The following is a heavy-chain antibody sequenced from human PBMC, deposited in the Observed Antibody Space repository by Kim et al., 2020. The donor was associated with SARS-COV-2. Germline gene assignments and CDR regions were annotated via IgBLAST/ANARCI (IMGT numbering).Heavy chain of an antibody. CDR2: VSTISENT. Sequence: ASVKVSCEASGYTFTTYGISWVRQAPGQGPEWMGRVSTISENTNYAQKFQGRVTMTTDTSTRTAYMELRRLASDDTAIYYCARDRVVVASSGFDSWGQGTLVTVS. CDR1: GYTFTTYG. CDR3: ARDRVVVASSGFDS. V-gene: IGHV1-18*01. J-gene: IGHJ4*02. D-gene: IGHD2-21*01.